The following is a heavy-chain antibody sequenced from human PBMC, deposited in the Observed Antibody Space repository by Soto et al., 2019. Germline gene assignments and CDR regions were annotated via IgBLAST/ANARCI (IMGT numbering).Heavy chain of an antibody. CDR2: ISSSSSTI. D-gene: IGHD2-15*01. J-gene: IGHJ4*02. CDR3: ARDKGRSPLDY. CDR1: GFTFSSYS. Sequence: PGGSLRLSCAASGFTFSSYSRNWVRQAPGKGLEWVSYISSSSSTIYYADSVKGRFTISRDNAKNSLYLQMNSLRAEDTAVYYCARDKGRSPLDYWGQGTLVTVS. V-gene: IGHV3-48*01.